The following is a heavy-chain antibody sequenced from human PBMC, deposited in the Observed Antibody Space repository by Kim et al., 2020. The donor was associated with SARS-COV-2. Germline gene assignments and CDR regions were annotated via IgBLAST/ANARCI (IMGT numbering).Heavy chain of an antibody. D-gene: IGHD2-15*01. CDR3: ARDRLVYCSGGSCYTQYYYYYGMDV. CDR2: IWYDGSNK. V-gene: IGHV3-33*01. CDR1: GFTFSSYG. Sequence: GGSLRLSCAASGFTFSSYGMHWVRQAPGKGLEWVAVIWYDGSNKYYADSVKGRFTISRDNSKNTQYLQMNSLRAEDTAVYYCARDRLVYCSGGSCYTQYYYYYGMDVWGQGTTVTVSS. J-gene: IGHJ6*02.